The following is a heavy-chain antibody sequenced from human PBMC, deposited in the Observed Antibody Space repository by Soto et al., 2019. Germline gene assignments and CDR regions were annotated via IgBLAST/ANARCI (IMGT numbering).Heavy chain of an antibody. CDR1: GGSLSSYY. CDR2: VYFSGNT. V-gene: IGHV4-59*01. Sequence: SETLSLTCAVSGGSLSSYYWTWIRQSPGKGLEWIGYVYFSGNTNYNPSLKSRVTISIDTSKNQFSLRLASVTAADTAFYYCGSVRPSGYVLSWGQGTLVTVSS. CDR3: GSVRPSGYVLS. D-gene: IGHD6-25*01. J-gene: IGHJ5*02.